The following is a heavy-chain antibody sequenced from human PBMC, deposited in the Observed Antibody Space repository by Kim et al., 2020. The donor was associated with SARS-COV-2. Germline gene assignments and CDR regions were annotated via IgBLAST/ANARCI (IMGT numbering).Heavy chain of an antibody. CDR2: INPNSGGT. V-gene: IGHV1-2*02. D-gene: IGHD3-3*01. J-gene: IGHJ5*02. CDR3: ARDHEMSVLRFLEWFPWFDP. CDR1: GYTFTGYY. Sequence: ASVKVSCKASGYTFTGYYMHWVRQAPGQGLEWMGWINPNSGGTNYAQKFQGRVTMTRDTSISTAYMELSRLRSDDTAVYYCARDHEMSVLRFLEWFPWFDPWGQGTLVTVSS.